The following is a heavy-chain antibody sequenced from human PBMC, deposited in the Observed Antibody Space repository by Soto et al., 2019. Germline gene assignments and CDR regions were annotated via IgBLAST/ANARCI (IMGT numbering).Heavy chain of an antibody. CDR1: GFTFSSYA. D-gene: IGHD2-2*01. CDR3: ARGVVPAEWDYYYGMDV. J-gene: IGHJ6*02. V-gene: IGHV3-30-3*01. Sequence: QVQLVESGGGVVQPGRSLRLSCAASGFTFSSYAMHWVRQAPGKGLEWVAVISYDGSNKYYADSVKGRFTISRDNSPNTLYMQMNSLRAENTAVYYCARGVVPAEWDYYYGMDVWGQGTTVTVSS. CDR2: ISYDGSNK.